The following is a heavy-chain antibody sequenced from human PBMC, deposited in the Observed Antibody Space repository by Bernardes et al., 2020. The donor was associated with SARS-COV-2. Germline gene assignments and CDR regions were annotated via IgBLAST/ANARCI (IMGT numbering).Heavy chain of an antibody. J-gene: IGHJ5*01. CDR3: AKASSGYVAS. V-gene: IGHV3-30*18. CDR2: ISYDGSKK. D-gene: IGHD5-12*01. Sequence: GGSLRLSCAASGFTFSKFCMHWVRQAPGKGPDWGAVISYDGSKKYYADSVKGRITISRDNSKNTLYLQMNSLRAEDTAVYYCAKASSGYVASWGQGTLVTVSS. CDR1: GFTFSKFC.